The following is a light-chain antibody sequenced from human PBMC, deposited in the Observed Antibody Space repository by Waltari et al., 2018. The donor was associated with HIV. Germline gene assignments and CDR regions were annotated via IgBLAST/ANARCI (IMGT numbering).Light chain of an antibody. Sequence: EIVMTQSPPTLSVSPGQRVTLSCRASQRISAKVAWYQQRPGQAPRLLIYEVGTRPTGIPARFSGSGSGTEFTLTISSLQSEDFATYFCQQYDSGPRGITFGQGTMLEIK. CDR3: QQYDSGPRGIT. V-gene: IGKV3-15*01. CDR1: QRISAK. J-gene: IGKJ2*01. CDR2: EVG.